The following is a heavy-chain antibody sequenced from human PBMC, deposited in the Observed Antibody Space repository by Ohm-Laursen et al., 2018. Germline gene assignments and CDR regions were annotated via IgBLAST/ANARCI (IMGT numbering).Heavy chain of an antibody. V-gene: IGHV4-38-2*01. J-gene: IGHJ4*02. CDR2: IYHSGST. CDR3: ARVPVYGDPRFDY. D-gene: IGHD4-17*01. Sequence: SDTLSLTCAVSGYSISSGYYRGWIRQPPGKGLEWIGSIYHSGSTYYNPSLKSRVTISVDTSKNQFSLKLSSVTAADTAVYYCARVPVYGDPRFDYWGQGTLVTVSS. CDR1: GYSISSGYY.